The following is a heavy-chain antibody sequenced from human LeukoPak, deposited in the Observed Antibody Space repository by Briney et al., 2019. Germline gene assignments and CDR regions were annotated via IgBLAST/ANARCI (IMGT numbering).Heavy chain of an antibody. CDR2: MNPNSGNT. Sequence: ASVKVSCKASGYTFTSYDINWVRQATGQGLEWMGWMNPNSGNTGYAQKFQGRVTMTRNTSISTAYMELSSLRPEDTAVYYCARGRSSGYYPENWGQGTLVTVSS. D-gene: IGHD3-22*01. CDR3: ARGRSSGYYPEN. V-gene: IGHV1-8*01. CDR1: GYTFTSYD. J-gene: IGHJ4*02.